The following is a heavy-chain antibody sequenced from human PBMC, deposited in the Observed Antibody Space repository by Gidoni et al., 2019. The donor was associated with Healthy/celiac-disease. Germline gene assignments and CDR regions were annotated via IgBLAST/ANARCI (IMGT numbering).Heavy chain of an antibody. CDR2: ISSSSSYI. V-gene: IGHV3-21*01. D-gene: IGHD3-16*02. CDR3: ARENDYVWGSYPRGWFDP. CDR1: GFTFSSYS. Sequence: EVQLVESGGGLVKPGGSLRLSCAASGFTFSSYSMNWVRQAPGKGLEWVSSISSSSSYIDYADSVKGRFTISRDNAKNSLYLQMNSLRAEDTAVYYCARENDYVWGSYPRGWFDPWGQGTLVTVSS. J-gene: IGHJ5*02.